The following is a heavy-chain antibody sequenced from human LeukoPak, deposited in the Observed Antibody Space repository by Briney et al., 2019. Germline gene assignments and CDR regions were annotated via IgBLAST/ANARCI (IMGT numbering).Heavy chain of an antibody. CDR2: IYTSGST. D-gene: IGHD3-10*01. J-gene: IGHJ5*02. CDR1: GGSISSYY. CDR3: ARSSGSSRFWFDP. V-gene: IGHV4-4*07. Sequence: PSETLSLTCTVSGGSISSYYWSWIRQPAGKKLEWIGRIYTSGSTNYNPSLKSRVTMSVDTSKNQFSLKLTSVTAADTSVYYCARSSGSSRFWFDPWGQGTLVTVSS.